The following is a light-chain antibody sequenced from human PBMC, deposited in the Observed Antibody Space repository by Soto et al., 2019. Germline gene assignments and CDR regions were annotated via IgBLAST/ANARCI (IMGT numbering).Light chain of an antibody. V-gene: IGKV3-15*01. CDR1: QSVSSN. J-gene: IGKJ1*01. CDR3: QQYNNWAPWT. CDR2: GAS. Sequence: ELVMTQSPATLSVSPGERATLSCRASQSVSSNLARYQQKPGQAPGLLIYGASTRATGITARFSGSGSGTEFTLTISSLQSEDFAVYYCQQYNNWAPWTFGQGTKVEIK.